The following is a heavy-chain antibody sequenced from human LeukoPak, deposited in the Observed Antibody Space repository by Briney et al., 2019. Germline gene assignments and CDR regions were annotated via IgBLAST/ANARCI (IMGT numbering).Heavy chain of an antibody. CDR3: AKSSTGYYFDY. Sequence: TGGSLRLSCAASRFTFSSYAMSWVRQAPGKGLEWASSISSGGNTYYADSVKGRFTISRDNSRNTLYLQMNSLRAEDTAVYYCAKSSTGYYFDYWGQGTLVTVSS. D-gene: IGHD3-10*01. J-gene: IGHJ4*02. V-gene: IGHV3-23*01. CDR1: RFTFSSYA. CDR2: ISSGGNT.